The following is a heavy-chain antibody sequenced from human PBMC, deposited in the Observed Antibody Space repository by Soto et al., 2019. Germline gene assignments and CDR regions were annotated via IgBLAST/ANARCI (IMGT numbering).Heavy chain of an antibody. Sequence: ETLSLTCAVSGDSVSNDNYYWSWIRQPPGKGLEWIGYIYYSGTTNYNSYLKSRLSLSVDMSKNQFSLKLASVTAADTAVYFCARSQRGRTAFTFDYWGQGALVTVSS. V-gene: IGHV4-61*01. J-gene: IGHJ4*02. D-gene: IGHD3-16*01. CDR2: IYYSGTT. CDR3: ARSQRGRTAFTFDY. CDR1: GDSVSNDNYY.